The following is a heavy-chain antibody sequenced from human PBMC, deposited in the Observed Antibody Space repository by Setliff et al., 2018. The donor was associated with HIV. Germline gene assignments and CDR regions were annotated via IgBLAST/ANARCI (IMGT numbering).Heavy chain of an antibody. D-gene: IGHD3-16*02. V-gene: IGHV4-34*01. CDR3: ARESLNLGELSSNPDAFDI. J-gene: IGHJ3*02. Sequence: SETLSLTCAVYGGSFSNYYWSWIRQPPGKGLEWLGEVNHSGNTNYNPSLKSRVTMSLDTSKNQFSLKLTSVTAADTAVFYCARESLNLGELSSNPDAFDIWGQGTMVTVSS. CDR1: GGSFSNYY. CDR2: VNHSGNT.